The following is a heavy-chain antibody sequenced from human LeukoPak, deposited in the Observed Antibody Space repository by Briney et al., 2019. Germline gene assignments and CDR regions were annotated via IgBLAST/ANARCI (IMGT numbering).Heavy chain of an antibody. V-gene: IGHV3-21*01. Sequence: GGSLRLSCAASGFTFSSYSMNWVRQASGKGLEWVSSISSSSSYIYYADSVKGRFTISRGNAKNSLYLQMNSLRAEDTAVYYCARLQLGGHYYWGQGTLVTVSS. D-gene: IGHD5-24*01. CDR1: GFTFSSYS. CDR2: ISSSSSYI. CDR3: ARLQLGGHYY. J-gene: IGHJ4*02.